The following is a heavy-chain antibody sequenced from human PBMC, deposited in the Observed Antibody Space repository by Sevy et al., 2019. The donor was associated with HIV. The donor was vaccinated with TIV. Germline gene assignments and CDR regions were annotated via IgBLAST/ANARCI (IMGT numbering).Heavy chain of an antibody. J-gene: IGHJ5*02. D-gene: IGHD5-12*01. CDR3: ARAPPVRSGDDSLNWFDP. Sequence: SETLSLTCTVSGGSISAYHWSWIRQPPGRGLEYIGYIHYTGTTNYNPSLKSRVTISVDTSKNQFSLKLSSVTAADTALYYCARAPPVRSGDDSLNWFDPWGQGTLVTVSS. CDR1: GGSISAYH. V-gene: IGHV4-59*01. CDR2: IHYTGTT.